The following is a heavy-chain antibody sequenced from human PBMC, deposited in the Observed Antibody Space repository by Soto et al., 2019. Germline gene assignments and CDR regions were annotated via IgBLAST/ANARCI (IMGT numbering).Heavy chain of an antibody. J-gene: IGHJ5*02. D-gene: IGHD3-9*01. CDR2: ISGTGGST. CDR3: AKDRDWAPDLSVDP. Sequence: GGTLRLPCAASGFTFSSYAMSSVRQAPGKRPEWVSAISGTGGSTYYAGSVKGRFTISRDNCKNTLYLQMNSLRAEDTAVYYCAKDRDWAPDLSVDPWGQGTLVTVSS. V-gene: IGHV3-23*01. CDR1: GFTFSSYA.